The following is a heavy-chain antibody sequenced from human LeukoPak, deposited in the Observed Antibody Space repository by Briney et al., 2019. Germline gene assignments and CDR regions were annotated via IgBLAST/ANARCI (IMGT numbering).Heavy chain of an antibody. CDR1: GYTFTSYD. D-gene: IGHD6-13*01. V-gene: IGHV1-8*01. Sequence: GAPVKVSCKASGYTFTSYDINWVRQATGQGLEWMGWMNPNSGNTGHAQKFQGRVTMTRNTSISTAYMELSSLRSEDTAVYYCARGNLFYSSSWYEDAFDIWGQGTMVTVSS. CDR2: MNPNSGNT. J-gene: IGHJ3*02. CDR3: ARGNLFYSSSWYEDAFDI.